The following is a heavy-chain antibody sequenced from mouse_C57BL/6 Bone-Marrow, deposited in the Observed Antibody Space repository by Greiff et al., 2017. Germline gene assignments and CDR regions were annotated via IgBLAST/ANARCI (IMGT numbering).Heavy chain of an antibody. CDR3: AISGTGTSHDY. CDR1: GYTFTSYW. Sequence: VQLQQPGAELVKPAASVTVSCNASGYTFTSYWMHWVKQRPGQGLEWIGRIHTSDSDTNYNPKFKGKATLTVDKSTSTYYLQLSSLTSEDTAVYYCAISGTGTSHDYWGQGTTLTVSS. D-gene: IGHD4-1*01. CDR2: IHTSDSDT. V-gene: IGHV1-74*01. J-gene: IGHJ2*01.